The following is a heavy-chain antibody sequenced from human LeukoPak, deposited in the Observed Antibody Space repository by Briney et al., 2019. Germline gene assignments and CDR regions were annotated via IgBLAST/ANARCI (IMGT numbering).Heavy chain of an antibody. V-gene: IGHV4-39*01. CDR3: ASQLVGATRRGYYFDY. CDR2: IYYSGST. J-gene: IGHJ4*02. Sequence: SETLSLTCTVSGGSISSSSYYWGWIRQPPGKGLEWIGSIYYSGSTYYNPSLKSRVTISVDTSKNQFSLKLSSVTAADTAVYYCASQLVGATRRGYYFDYWGQGTLVTVSS. D-gene: IGHD1-26*01. CDR1: GGSISSSSYY.